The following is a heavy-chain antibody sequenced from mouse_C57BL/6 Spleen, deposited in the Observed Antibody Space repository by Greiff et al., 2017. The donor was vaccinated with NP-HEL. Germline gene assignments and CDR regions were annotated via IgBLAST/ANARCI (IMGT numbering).Heavy chain of an antibody. Sequence: QVQLQQSGAELVKPGASVKISCKASGYAFSSYWMNWVKQRPGKGLEWIGQIYPGDGDTTYNGKFKGKATLTADKSSSTAYMQLSSLTSEDSAVYFCARSRYYGSSWYFDVWGTGTTVTVSS. V-gene: IGHV1-80*01. CDR1: GYAFSSYW. CDR3: ARSRYYGSSWYFDV. D-gene: IGHD1-1*01. J-gene: IGHJ1*03. CDR2: IYPGDGDT.